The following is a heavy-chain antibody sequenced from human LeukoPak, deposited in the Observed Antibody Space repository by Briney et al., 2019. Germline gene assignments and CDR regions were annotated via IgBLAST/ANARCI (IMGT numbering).Heavy chain of an antibody. CDR3: AKYVNGLTRLLDS. J-gene: IGHJ4*02. D-gene: IGHD3-9*01. V-gene: IGHV3-23*01. CDR2: ISGDGRST. Sequence: GGSLRLSCAASGFTFSIYAMAWVRQAPGRGLEWVSSISGDGRSTYYPDSVKGRFTISRDYSKNTLYLQMSSLRAEDTAVYYCAKYVNGLTRLLDSWGQGTLVTVSS. CDR1: GFTFSIYA.